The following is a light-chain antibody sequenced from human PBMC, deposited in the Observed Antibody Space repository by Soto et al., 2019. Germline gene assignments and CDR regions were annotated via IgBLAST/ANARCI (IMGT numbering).Light chain of an antibody. CDR2: EVT. CDR1: SSDVGGYDY. V-gene: IGLV2-8*01. CDR3: SSYAGSNHL. J-gene: IGLJ2*01. Sequence: QSALTQPPSASGSPGQSVTISCTGTSSDVGGYDYVSWYQQHPGKAPKLMIYEVTKRPSGVPDRFSGSKSGNTASLTVSGLQAEDEADYYCSSYAGSNHLFGGGTKLTVL.